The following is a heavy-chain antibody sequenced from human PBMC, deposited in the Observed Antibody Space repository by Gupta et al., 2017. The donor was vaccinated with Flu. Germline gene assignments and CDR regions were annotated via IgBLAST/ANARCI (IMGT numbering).Heavy chain of an antibody. J-gene: IGHJ6*03. V-gene: IGHV4-34*01. CDR2: VNHSGDT. Sequence: TWIRQPPGKGLEWIGEVNHSGDTNYNPSLESRVTVSLDTSKNQLSLRLTSMTAADTGVYYCARATFLWSDSLSGFLYYKDVWGKGTTVTVSS. CDR3: ARATFLWSDSLSGFLYYKDV. D-gene: IGHD3-9*01.